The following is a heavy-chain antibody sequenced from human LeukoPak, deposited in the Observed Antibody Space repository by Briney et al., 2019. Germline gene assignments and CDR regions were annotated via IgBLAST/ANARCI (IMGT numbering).Heavy chain of an antibody. CDR2: ISYDGSNK. CDR3: ARDLAAGEHFYFDL. J-gene: IGHJ2*01. CDR1: GFSFSSYA. D-gene: IGHD7-27*01. Sequence: GGSLRLSCAASGFSFSSYAMTWVRQAPGKGLDWVAVISYDGSNKYYADSVKGRFTISRDNSKNTLYLQMNSLRAGDTAVYYCARDLAAGEHFYFDLWGRGALVTVSS. V-gene: IGHV3-30*03.